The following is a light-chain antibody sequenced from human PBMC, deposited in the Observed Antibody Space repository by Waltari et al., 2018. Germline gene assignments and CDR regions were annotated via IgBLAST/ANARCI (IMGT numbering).Light chain of an antibody. V-gene: IGLV4-69*01. J-gene: IGLJ3*02. Sequence: QLVLTQSPSASASLGASVKLTCTLSSGHSSNVIAWLQQQPEKGPRYLMKVTRDGSHSKGDEIPDRFSGSSSGAERDLTISSLQSEEEADYYCQTGGHGTWVFGGGTKLTVL. CDR1: SGHSSNV. CDR2: VTRDGSH. CDR3: QTGGHGTWV.